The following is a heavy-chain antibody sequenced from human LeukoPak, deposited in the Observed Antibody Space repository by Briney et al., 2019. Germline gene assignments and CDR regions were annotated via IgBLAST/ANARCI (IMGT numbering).Heavy chain of an antibody. CDR3: ARVGTTGIDFDY. D-gene: IGHD1-1*01. Sequence: PGGSLRLSCAASGFTFSIYSMNWVRQAPGKGLEWVSSINRDSSLMYYAESVKGRFTISRDNAKNSLCLQMNSLRDEDTAVYYCARVGTTGIDFDYWGQGTLVTVYS. J-gene: IGHJ4*02. V-gene: IGHV3-21*01. CDR1: GFTFSIYS. CDR2: INRDSSLM.